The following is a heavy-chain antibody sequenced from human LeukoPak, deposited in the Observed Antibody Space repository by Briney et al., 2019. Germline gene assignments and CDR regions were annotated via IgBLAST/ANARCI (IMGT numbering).Heavy chain of an antibody. V-gene: IGHV1-69*05. CDR2: IIPIFGTA. D-gene: IGHD5-12*01. CDR1: GGTFSSYA. CDR3: ARGGYSGYGRFYGWFDP. J-gene: IGHJ5*02. Sequence: SVKVSCKASGGTFSSYAISWVRQAPGQGLEWMGGIIPIFGTANYAQKFQGRVTITTDESTSTAYMELSSLRSEDTAVYYCARGGYSGYGRFYGWFDPWGQGTLVTVSS.